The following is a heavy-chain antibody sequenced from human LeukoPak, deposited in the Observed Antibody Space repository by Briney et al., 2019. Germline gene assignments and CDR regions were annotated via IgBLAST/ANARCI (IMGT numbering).Heavy chain of an antibody. CDR1: GFTFSSYG. Sequence: LPGGSLRLSCAASGFTFSSYGMHWVRQAPGKGLEWVAVIWYDGSNKYYADSVKGRFTISRDNSKNTLYLQMNSLRAEDTAVYYCAKEATVTEGREKYYYGMDVWGKGTTVTVSS. D-gene: IGHD4-17*01. J-gene: IGHJ6*04. CDR3: AKEATVTEGREKYYYGMDV. CDR2: IWYDGSNK. V-gene: IGHV3-30*02.